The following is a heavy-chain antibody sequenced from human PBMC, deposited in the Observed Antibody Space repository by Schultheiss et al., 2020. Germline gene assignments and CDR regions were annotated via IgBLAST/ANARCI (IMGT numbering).Heavy chain of an antibody. D-gene: IGHD2-2*01. V-gene: IGHV1-2*04. CDR2: INPNSGGT. CDR3: ARADCSSTSCYRFDP. Sequence: ASVKVSCKASGYIFMNYDISWVRQAPGQGLEWVGWINPNSGGTNYAQKFQGWVTMTRDTSISTAYMELSRLRSDDTAVYYCARADCSSTSCYRFDPWGQGTLVTVSS. CDR1: GYIFMNYD. J-gene: IGHJ5*02.